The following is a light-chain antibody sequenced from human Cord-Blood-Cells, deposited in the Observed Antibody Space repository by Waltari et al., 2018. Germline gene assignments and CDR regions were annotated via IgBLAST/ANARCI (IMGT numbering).Light chain of an antibody. CDR1: NIGSKS. CDR2: YDS. CDR3: QVWDSSSDLHVV. V-gene: IGLV3-21*04. Sequence: SYVLTQPPSVSVAPGKTARITCGGNNIGSKSVHWYQQKPGQAPVLIIYYDSDRPSGIPERFSGSNSGNTATLTISRDEAGDEADYYCQVWDSSSDLHVVFGGGTKLTVL. J-gene: IGLJ2*01.